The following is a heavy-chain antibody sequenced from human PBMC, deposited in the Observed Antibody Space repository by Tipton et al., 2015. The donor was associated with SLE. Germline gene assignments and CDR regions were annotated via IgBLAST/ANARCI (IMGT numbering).Heavy chain of an antibody. D-gene: IGHD6-13*01. CDR2: IRYDGSNK. Sequence: GSLRLSCAASGFTFSSYGMHWVRQAPGKGLEWVAFIRYDGSNKYYADSVKGRFTISRDNSKNTLYLQMNSLRAEDTAVYYCATIPQGGSWYTKVFDYWGQGTLVTVSS. V-gene: IGHV3-30*02. CDR1: GFTFSSYG. J-gene: IGHJ4*01. CDR3: ATIPQGGSWYTKVFDY.